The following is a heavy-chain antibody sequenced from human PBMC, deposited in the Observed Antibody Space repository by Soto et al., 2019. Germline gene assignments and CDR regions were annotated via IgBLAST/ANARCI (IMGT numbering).Heavy chain of an antibody. J-gene: IGHJ6*02. V-gene: IGHV1-69*02. D-gene: IGHD2-2*01. Sequence: QVQLVQSGAEVEKPGSSVKVSCKASGGTFSSYTISWVRRAPGQGLEWMGRIIPILGIANYAQKFQGRVTITADKSTSTAYMELSSLRSEDTAVYYCARGPAAISTHYYYYGMDVWGQGTTVTVSS. CDR2: IIPILGIA. CDR3: ARGPAAISTHYYYYGMDV. CDR1: GGTFSSYT.